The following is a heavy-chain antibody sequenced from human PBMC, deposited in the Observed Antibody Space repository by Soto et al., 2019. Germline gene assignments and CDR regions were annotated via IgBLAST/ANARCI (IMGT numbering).Heavy chain of an antibody. J-gene: IGHJ4*02. Sequence: PSETLSLTCTVSGGSISSGGYCWSWIRQHPGKGLEWIGYIYYSGSTYYNPSLKSRVTISVDTSKNQFSLKLSSVTAADTAVYYCARFGNDYGDYGLNYWGQGTLVTVSS. V-gene: IGHV4-31*03. CDR1: GGSISSGGYC. D-gene: IGHD4-17*01. CDR3: ARFGNDYGDYGLNY. CDR2: IYYSGST.